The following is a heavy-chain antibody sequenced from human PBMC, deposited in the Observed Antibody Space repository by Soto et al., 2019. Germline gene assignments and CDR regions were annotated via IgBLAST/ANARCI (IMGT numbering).Heavy chain of an antibody. Sequence: GGSLRLSCAASGFTFSSYGMHWVRQAPGKGLEWVAVIWYDGSNKYYADSVKGRFTISRDNSKNTLYLQMNSLRAEDTAVYYCARVRAGTTDYYYMDVWGKGTTVTVSS. CDR2: IWYDGSNK. J-gene: IGHJ6*03. CDR3: ARVRAGTTDYYYMDV. V-gene: IGHV3-33*01. CDR1: GFTFSSYG. D-gene: IGHD1-7*01.